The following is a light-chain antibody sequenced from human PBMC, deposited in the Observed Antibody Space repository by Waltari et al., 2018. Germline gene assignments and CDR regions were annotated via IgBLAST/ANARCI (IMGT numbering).Light chain of an antibody. CDR2: DVS. CDR1: QSIRNS. J-gene: IGKJ1*01. CDR3: QQYSDWPPGT. V-gene: IGKV3-11*01. Sequence: EVVLTQSPVTMSLSPGERAILSCRAGQSIRNSLAWYQQNPGQPPRLLIYDVSPRAAAIPARFSGSGSGTDFTLTISSLEPEDFAVYYCQQYSDWPPGTFGQGTKVEVK.